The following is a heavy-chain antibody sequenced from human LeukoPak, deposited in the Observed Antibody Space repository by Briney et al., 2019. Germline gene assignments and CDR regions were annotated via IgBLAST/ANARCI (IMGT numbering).Heavy chain of an antibody. J-gene: IGHJ6*02. Sequence: PGGSLRLSCAASGFTVSSNYMSWVRQAPGKGLEWVSVIYSGGSTYYADSVKGRFTISRHNSKNTLYLQMNSLRAKDTAVYYCATVAATPYYYHGIDVWGQGTTVTVSS. V-gene: IGHV3-53*04. CDR3: ATVAATPYYYHGIDV. D-gene: IGHD2-15*01. CDR1: GFTVSSNY. CDR2: IYSGGST.